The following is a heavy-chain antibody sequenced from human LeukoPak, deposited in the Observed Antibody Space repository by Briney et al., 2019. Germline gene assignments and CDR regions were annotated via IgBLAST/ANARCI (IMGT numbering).Heavy chain of an antibody. CDR3: ARLSRNCGGGSCYSDWFDP. CDR1: GYRFTNYR. V-gene: IGHV5-51*01. D-gene: IGHD2-15*01. CDR2: IYLGDSDT. J-gene: IGHJ5*02. Sequence: GESLKISCKGSGYRFTNYRIAWVRQMSGKGLEWMGMIYLGDSDTRYSPSFQGHVTISADKSISTVYLQWSSLKASDTAMYYCARLSRNCGGGSCYSDWFDPWGQGTLVTVSS.